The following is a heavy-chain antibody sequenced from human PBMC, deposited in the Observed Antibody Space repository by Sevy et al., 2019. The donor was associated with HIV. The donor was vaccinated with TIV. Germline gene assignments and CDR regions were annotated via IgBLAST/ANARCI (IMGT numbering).Heavy chain of an antibody. CDR3: ARLGGYNSGWFFDL. CDR1: GFSFGNYL. CDR2: IMQDRSET. Sequence: GGSLRLSCATSGFSFGNYLMSWVRQAPGKGLEWVANIMQDRSETYFDDSVKGRFNISRDNAKNSIHLEMRSLGVEDTAVYHCARLGGYNSGWFFDLWGQGTLVVVSS. V-gene: IGHV3-7*01. D-gene: IGHD6-19*01. J-gene: IGHJ4*02.